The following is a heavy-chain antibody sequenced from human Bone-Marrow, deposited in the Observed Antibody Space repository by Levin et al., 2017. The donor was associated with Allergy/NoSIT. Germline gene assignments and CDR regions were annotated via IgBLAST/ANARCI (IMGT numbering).Heavy chain of an antibody. CDR3: ARVRFLRKFDY. J-gene: IGHJ4*02. CDR1: GGSISSGDYY. CDR2: IYYSGST. Sequence: SETLSLTCTVSGGSISSGDYYWSWIRQPPGKGLEWIGYIYYSGSTYYNPSLKSRVTISVDTSKNQFSLKLSSVTAADTAVYYCARVRFLRKFDYWGQGTLVTVSS. D-gene: IGHD3-3*01. V-gene: IGHV4-30-4*01.